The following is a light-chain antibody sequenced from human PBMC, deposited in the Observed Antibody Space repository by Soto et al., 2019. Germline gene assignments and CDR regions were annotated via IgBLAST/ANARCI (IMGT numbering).Light chain of an antibody. J-gene: IGKJ5*01. V-gene: IGKV1-5*01. CDR3: HSRA. Sequence: DSQRTQTPSTLSSSIGDEVTITCRASQTISRWLAWYQQKPGRAPKLLIYDASTLESGVPSRFSGSGSETEFTLTISRLQPDDFATYFCHSRAFGQGTRLEIK. CDR1: QTISRW. CDR2: DAS.